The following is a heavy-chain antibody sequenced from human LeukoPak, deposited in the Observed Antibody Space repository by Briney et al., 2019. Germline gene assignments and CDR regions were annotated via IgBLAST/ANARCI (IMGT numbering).Heavy chain of an antibody. V-gene: IGHV3-74*01. CDR1: GFTFSSYW. Sequence: GGSLRLSCAASGFTFSSYWMHWVRHAPGKGLVWGSRINSDGGSTVYADSVKGRFTISRDNAKNTLYLQMNSLRADDTAVYYCATGQGHGMDVWGQGTTLTVSS. J-gene: IGHJ6*02. CDR2: INSDGGST. CDR3: ATGQGHGMDV. D-gene: IGHD1-14*01.